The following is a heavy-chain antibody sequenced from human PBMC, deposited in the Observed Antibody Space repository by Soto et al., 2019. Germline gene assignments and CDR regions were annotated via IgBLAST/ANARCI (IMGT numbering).Heavy chain of an antibody. CDR2: IKQDGSEK. J-gene: IGHJ6*02. Sequence: GGSLRLSCAASGFTFSSYWMNWVRQAPGKGLEWVANIKQDGSEKYYVDSVKGRFTISRDNAKNSLYLQMNSLRAEDTAVYYCAACRDYGYYGMDVWGQGTTVTAP. CDR3: AACRDYGYYGMDV. V-gene: IGHV3-7*01. CDR1: GFTFSSYW.